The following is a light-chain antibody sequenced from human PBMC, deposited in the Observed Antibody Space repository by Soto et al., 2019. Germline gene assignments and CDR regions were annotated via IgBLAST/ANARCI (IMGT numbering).Light chain of an antibody. Sequence: EIVLTQSPATLSLSPGERATLSCRASESVSSYLAWYQQKPGQAPRLLIYDPSTRATGIPARFSGSGSGTDFTLAISSLEPEDFAFYYCQQRSDWPSLTFGGGTKVEIK. J-gene: IGKJ4*01. V-gene: IGKV3-11*01. CDR1: ESVSSY. CDR3: QQRSDWPSLT. CDR2: DPS.